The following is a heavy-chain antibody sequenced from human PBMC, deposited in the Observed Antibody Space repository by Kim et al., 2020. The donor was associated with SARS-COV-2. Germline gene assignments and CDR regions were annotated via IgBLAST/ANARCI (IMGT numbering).Heavy chain of an antibody. J-gene: IGHJ4*02. CDR3: AKAGSSSPYYFEY. Sequence: YAESVKGRFTISRDNSKNTLYLQMNSLRAEDTAVYYCAKAGSSSPYYFEYWGQGTLVTVSS. V-gene: IGHV3-33*06. D-gene: IGHD6-13*01.